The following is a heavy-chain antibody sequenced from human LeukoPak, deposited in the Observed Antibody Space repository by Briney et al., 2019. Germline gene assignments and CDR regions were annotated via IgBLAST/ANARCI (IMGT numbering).Heavy chain of an antibody. D-gene: IGHD2-21*02. Sequence: SETLSLTCTVSGASISSYYWSWIRQPPGKGLEWIGYIYSSGSTNYNPSLYSRVSISVDTSKNQFSLKLSSVTAADTAVYYCAGKYGDLNWFDPWGQGTLVTVSS. CDR2: IYSSGST. J-gene: IGHJ5*02. CDR1: GASISSYY. CDR3: AGKYGDLNWFDP. V-gene: IGHV4-4*09.